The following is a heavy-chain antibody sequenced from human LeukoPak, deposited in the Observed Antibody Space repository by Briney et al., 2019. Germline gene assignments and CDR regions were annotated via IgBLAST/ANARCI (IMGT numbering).Heavy chain of an antibody. CDR1: EFTVSSNS. CDR2: IYSDNT. V-gene: IGHV3-53*01. CDR3: ARRAGAYSHPYDY. D-gene: IGHD4/OR15-4a*01. Sequence: GSLRLSCTVSEFTVSSNSMSWVRQAPGKGLEWVSFIYSDNTHYSDSVKGRFTISRDNSKNTLYLQMNSLRAEDTAVYYCARRAGAYSHPYDYWGQGTLVTVSS. J-gene: IGHJ4*02.